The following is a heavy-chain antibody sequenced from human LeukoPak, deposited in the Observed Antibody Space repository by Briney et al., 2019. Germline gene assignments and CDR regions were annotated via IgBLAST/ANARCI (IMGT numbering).Heavy chain of an antibody. Sequence: PSETLSLTCTVSGGSITTYYWSWIRQSPGKGLEWIGYIYYSGSVTYNPSLKSRVTMSVDTSKNQFSLRLSSVTAADTAVYYCARAYYYGSGSYYPNWFDSWGQGTLVTVSS. J-gene: IGHJ5*01. D-gene: IGHD3-10*01. V-gene: IGHV4-59*01. CDR1: GGSITTYY. CDR3: ARAYYYGSGSYYPNWFDS. CDR2: IYYSGSV.